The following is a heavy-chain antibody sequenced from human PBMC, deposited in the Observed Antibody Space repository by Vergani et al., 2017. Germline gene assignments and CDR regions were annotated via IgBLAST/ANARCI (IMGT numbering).Heavy chain of an antibody. J-gene: IGHJ4*02. CDR2: IRYDGSNK. Sequence: QVQLVESGGGVVQPGGSLRLSCAASGFTFSSYGMHWVRQAPGKGLDWVAFIRYDGSNKYYADSVKGRFTISRDNSKNTLYLQMNSLRAEDTAVYYCAKIRTGIAVAGPLDYWGQGTLVTVSS. CDR3: AKIRTGIAVAGPLDY. D-gene: IGHD6-19*01. V-gene: IGHV3-30*02. CDR1: GFTFSSYG.